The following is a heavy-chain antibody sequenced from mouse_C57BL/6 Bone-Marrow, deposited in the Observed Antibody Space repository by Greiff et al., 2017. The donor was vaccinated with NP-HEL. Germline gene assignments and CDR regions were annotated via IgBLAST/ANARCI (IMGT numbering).Heavy chain of an antibody. CDR1: GFNIKDDY. Sequence: EVQVVESGAELVRPGASVKLSCTASGFNIKDDYMHWVKQRPEQGLEWIGWIDPENGDTEYASKFQGKATITADTSSNTAYLQLSSLTSEDTAVYYCTTYDGAWFAYWGQGTLVTVSA. CDR3: TTYDGAWFAY. J-gene: IGHJ3*01. V-gene: IGHV14-4*01. CDR2: IDPENGDT. D-gene: IGHD2-12*01.